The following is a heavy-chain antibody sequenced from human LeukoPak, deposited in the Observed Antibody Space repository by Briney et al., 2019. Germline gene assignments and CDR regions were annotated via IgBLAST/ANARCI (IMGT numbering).Heavy chain of an antibody. CDR3: ARGAYSYDSSGAFDI. D-gene: IGHD3-22*01. CDR2: ISSSGST. CDR1: GDSLSSGDYY. Sequence: PSETLSLTCTVSGDSLSSGDYYWSWIRQPAGKGLEWSGRISSSGSTNYNPSLKSRLTISVDTSTNPFFPQLTFPAPPSPAMYFCARGAYSYDSSGAFDIWGQGTMVTVSS. V-gene: IGHV4-61*02. J-gene: IGHJ3*02.